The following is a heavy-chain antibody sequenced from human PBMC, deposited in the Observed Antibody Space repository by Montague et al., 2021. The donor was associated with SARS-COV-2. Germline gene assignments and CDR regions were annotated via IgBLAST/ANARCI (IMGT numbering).Heavy chain of an antibody. J-gene: IGHJ4*02. Sequence: SLRLSCAASGLTFSSYEMNWVRQAPGKGLEWVSYISSSGSTLYHADSVRDRFTISRDNARDSVYLQMNSLRAEDTAVYYCAREEDSYGSGTLDYWGQGTLVTVSS. CDR2: ISSSGSTL. CDR1: GLTFSSYE. V-gene: IGHV3-48*03. CDR3: AREEDSYGSGTLDY. D-gene: IGHD3-10*01.